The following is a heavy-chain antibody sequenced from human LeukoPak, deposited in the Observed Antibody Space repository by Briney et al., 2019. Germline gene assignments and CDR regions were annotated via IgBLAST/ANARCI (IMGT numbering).Heavy chain of an antibody. CDR2: IDFSGDYI. CDR1: GFTFSTYS. CDR3: ARDTVVPAASYYMDV. V-gene: IGHV3-21*01. Sequence: PGGSLRLSCAASGFTFSTYSMNWVRQGPGKGLEWVSTIDFSGDYIYYADSLKGRFTISRDNAKNSLYPQMNSLRAEDTAVYYCARDTVVPAASYYMDVWGKGTTVTISS. D-gene: IGHD2-2*01. J-gene: IGHJ6*03.